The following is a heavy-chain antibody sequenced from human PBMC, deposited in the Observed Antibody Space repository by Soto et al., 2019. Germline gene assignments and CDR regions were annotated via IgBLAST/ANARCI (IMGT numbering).Heavy chain of an antibody. Sequence: PGGSLRLSCASSGFTFSSYGMSCVRHAPGKWLEWVSTISGSGGSTYYADSVKGRFTISRDNSKNTLYLQMNSLRAEDTAGYYCAQESGEVLTFEHWGQGTLVSVSS. J-gene: IGHJ5*02. CDR1: GFTFSSYG. CDR2: ISGSGGST. CDR3: AQESGEVLTFEH. V-gene: IGHV3-23*01. D-gene: IGHD3-10*01.